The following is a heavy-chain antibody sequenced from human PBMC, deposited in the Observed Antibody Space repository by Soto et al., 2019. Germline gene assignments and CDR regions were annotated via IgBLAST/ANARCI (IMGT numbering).Heavy chain of an antibody. D-gene: IGHD3-10*01. CDR3: AKKVNSGPGSQYFDY. CDR2: IDYSGSRT. J-gene: IGHJ4*02. CDR1: GFTFSSHE. Sequence: EVQLVESGGGLVQPGGSLRLSCAASGFTFSSHEMNWVRQAPGKGLEWVSYIDYSGSRTDYADSVKGRFTISRDNAKNSLYLQMYSLRAEDTAIYYCAKKVNSGPGSQYFDYWGQGTLVTVSS. V-gene: IGHV3-48*03.